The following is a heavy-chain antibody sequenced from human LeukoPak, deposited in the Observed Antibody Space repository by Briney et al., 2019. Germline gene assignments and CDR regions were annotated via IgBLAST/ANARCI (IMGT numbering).Heavy chain of an antibody. V-gene: IGHV4-39*07. CDR3: ARNKDDSWGFDP. Sequence: SETLSLTCTVSGGSISSSSYYWGWIRQPPGKGLEWIGSIYYSGSTYYNPSLKSRVTISVDTSKNQFSLKLSSVTAADTAVYYCARNKDDSWGFDPWGQGTLVTVSS. J-gene: IGHJ5*02. CDR1: GGSISSSSYY. D-gene: IGHD3-22*01. CDR2: IYYSGST.